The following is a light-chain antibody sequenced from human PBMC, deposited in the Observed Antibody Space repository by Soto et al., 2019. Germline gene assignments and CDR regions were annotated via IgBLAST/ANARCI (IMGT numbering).Light chain of an antibody. V-gene: IGKV1-6*01. J-gene: IGKJ1*01. CDR1: QDIRSD. Sequence: AIQMTQSPSSLSASVGDRLTITCRASQDIRSDLGWYHQRPGVAPKLLIFGASTLESGVPSRFRGSGPGTYFPLVSNSLQPEDNVTYYCLQDDNYPRTFAQGTRVQGK. CDR2: GAS. CDR3: LQDDNYPRT.